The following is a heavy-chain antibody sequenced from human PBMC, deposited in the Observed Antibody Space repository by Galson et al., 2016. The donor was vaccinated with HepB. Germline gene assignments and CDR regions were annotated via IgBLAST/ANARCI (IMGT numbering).Heavy chain of an antibody. CDR2: ICDGGSA. J-gene: IGHJ6*02. D-gene: IGHD3-10*01. CDR1: GFTVSSNC. V-gene: IGHV3-66*01. CDR3: ARDPPGVPDFALDV. Sequence: SLRLSCAASGFTVSSNCMSWVRQAPGKGLEWVSLICDGGSAYYTDSVKARFTISRDNSKNTQYLQMNNLRPEDTAVYFCARDPPGVPDFALDVWGQGTTVTVSS.